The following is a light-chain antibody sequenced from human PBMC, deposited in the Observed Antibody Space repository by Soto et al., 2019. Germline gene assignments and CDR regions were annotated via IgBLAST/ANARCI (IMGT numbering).Light chain of an antibody. CDR2: AAS. V-gene: IGKV1-9*01. J-gene: IGKJ4*01. Sequence: QLTQSPSSLSASVGDRVTITCRASQGISRSLAWYQQKPEKAPKLLIYAASTLQSGVPSRFSGSGSGTDFTLTISSLQPEDFATYYCHHLNSYPLGFGGGTKVEIK. CDR3: HHLNSYPLG. CDR1: QGISRS.